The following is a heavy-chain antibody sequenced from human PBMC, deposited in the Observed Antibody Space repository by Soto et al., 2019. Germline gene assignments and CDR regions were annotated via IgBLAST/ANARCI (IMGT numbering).Heavy chain of an antibody. CDR3: ARDRIKQWLANDY. CDR1: GFTFSSYW. CDR2: IKQDGSEK. V-gene: IGHV3-7*01. D-gene: IGHD6-19*01. Sequence: GGSLRLSCAASGFTFSSYWVSWVRQAPGKGLEWVANIKQDGSEKYYVDSVKGRFTISRDNAKNSLYLQMNSLRAEDTAVYYCARDRIKQWLANDYWGQGTLVTVSS. J-gene: IGHJ4*02.